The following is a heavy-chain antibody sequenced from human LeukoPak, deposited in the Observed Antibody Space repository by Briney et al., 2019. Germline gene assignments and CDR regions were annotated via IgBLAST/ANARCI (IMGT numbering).Heavy chain of an antibody. J-gene: IGHJ6*04. V-gene: IGHV4-39*01. CDR3: ARHFTGYYYHIDL. CDR2: MFYSGST. D-gene: IGHD7-27*01. Sequence: SETLSLTCTVSGGSISTSRYYWGWVRQPPGKGLDWIGTMFYSGSTYYNPSLKSRVTISADTSKNQFSLKLTSVTAADTAVYYCARHFTGYYYHIDLWGKGTTVTVSS. CDR1: GGSISTSRYY.